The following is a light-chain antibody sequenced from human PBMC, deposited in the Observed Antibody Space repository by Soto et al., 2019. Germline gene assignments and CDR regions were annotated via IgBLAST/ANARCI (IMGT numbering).Light chain of an antibody. V-gene: IGLV2-14*01. CDR2: EVS. CDR1: SSDVGSYNY. CDR3: SSYTSGSTLVM. J-gene: IGLJ3*02. Sequence: QSALTQPASVSGSPGQSITISCTGTSSDVGSYNYVSWDQQYPGKAPKLMIYEVSNRPSGVSYRFSGSKSGNTVSLTIFGRQADDVLDSYCSSYTSGSTLVMFCGGTKLTVL.